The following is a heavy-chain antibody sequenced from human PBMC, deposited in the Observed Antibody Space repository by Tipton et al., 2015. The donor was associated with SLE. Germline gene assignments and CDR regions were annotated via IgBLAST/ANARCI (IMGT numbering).Heavy chain of an antibody. V-gene: IGHV4-59*01. CDR2: IYYSGST. J-gene: IGHJ4*02. CDR1: GGSISSYY. CDR3: ARGVVNNYFDY. Sequence: TLSLTCTVSGGSISSYYRSWIRQPPGKGLEWIGYIYYSGSTNYNPSLKSRVTISVDTSKNQFSLKLSSVTAADTAVYYCARGVVNNYFDYWGQGTLVTVSS. D-gene: IGHD2-21*01.